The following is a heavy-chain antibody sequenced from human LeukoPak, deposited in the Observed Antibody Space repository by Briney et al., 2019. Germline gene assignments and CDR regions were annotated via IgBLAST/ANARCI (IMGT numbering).Heavy chain of an antibody. CDR3: ARRTDYHFDY. CDR1: GYTFTDYY. Sequence: ASVKVSCKVSGYTFTDYYMHWVQQAPGNGLEWMGLVDPEDGETIYAEKFQGRVTITADTSTDTAYMELRSLRSEDTAVYYCARRTDYHFDYWGQGTLVTVSS. CDR2: VDPEDGET. V-gene: IGHV1-69-2*01. D-gene: IGHD4-11*01. J-gene: IGHJ4*02.